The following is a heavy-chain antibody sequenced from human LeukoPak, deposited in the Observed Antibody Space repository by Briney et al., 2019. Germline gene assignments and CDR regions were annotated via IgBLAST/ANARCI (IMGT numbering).Heavy chain of an antibody. CDR1: GYTFTGYY. CDR3: AREGYDILTGRINYFDY. Sequence: ASVKVSCKASGYTFTGYYMHWVRQAPGQGLEWMGWINPNSGGTNYAQNLQGRVSMTTDTSTSTAYMELRSLRSDDTAVYYCAREGYDILTGRINYFDYWGQGTLVTVSS. J-gene: IGHJ4*02. V-gene: IGHV1-2*02. D-gene: IGHD3-9*01. CDR2: INPNSGGT.